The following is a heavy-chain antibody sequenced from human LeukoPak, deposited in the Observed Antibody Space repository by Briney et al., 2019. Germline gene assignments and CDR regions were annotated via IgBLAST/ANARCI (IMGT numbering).Heavy chain of an antibody. CDR1: GFSLSTSGVG. D-gene: IGHD6-19*01. Sequence: SGPTLVKPTQTLTLTCTFSGFSLSTSGVGVGCIRQPPGKALEWLALIYWDDERYSPSLKSRLTITKDTSKNQVVLTMTNMDPVDTATYYCAQGGWAHAEYFQHWGQGTLVTVSS. J-gene: IGHJ1*01. CDR2: IYWDDE. V-gene: IGHV2-5*02. CDR3: AQGGWAHAEYFQH.